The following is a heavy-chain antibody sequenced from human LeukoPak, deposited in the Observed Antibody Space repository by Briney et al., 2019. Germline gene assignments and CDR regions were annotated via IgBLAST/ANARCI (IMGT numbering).Heavy chain of an antibody. D-gene: IGHD3-22*01. J-gene: IGHJ4*02. CDR2: IDSDGSR. CDR3: AIGKRGSAYSAADC. CDR1: GFTFSDYA. V-gene: IGHV3-23*03. Sequence: PGGSLSLSCAASGFTFSDYAMNWVRQAPGRGLEWVSVIDSDGSRYYTDSVKGRFTISRDNSKNTQYLQINSLRVEDTAVYFCAIGKRGSAYSAADCWGQGTLVTVSS.